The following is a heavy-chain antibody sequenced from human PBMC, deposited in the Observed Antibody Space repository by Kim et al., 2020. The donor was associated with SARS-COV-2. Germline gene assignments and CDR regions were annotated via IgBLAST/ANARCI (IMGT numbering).Heavy chain of an antibody. CDR1: GYTFTSYA. V-gene: IGHV1-3*01. J-gene: IGHJ6*02. Sequence: ASVKVSCKASGYTFTSYAMHWVRQAPGQRLEWMGWINAGNGNTKYSQKFQGRVTITRDTSASTAYMELSSLRSEDTAVYYCAREMVVAATHDYYGMDVWGQGTTVTVSS. CDR2: INAGNGNT. D-gene: IGHD2-15*01. CDR3: AREMVVAATHDYYGMDV.